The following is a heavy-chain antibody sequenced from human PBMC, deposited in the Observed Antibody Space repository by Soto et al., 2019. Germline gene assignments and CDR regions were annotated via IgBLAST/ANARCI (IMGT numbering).Heavy chain of an antibody. J-gene: IGHJ4*02. CDR2: ISYDGSNK. CDR1: GFTFSSYA. D-gene: IGHD5-18*01. Sequence: LRLSCAASGFTFSSYAMHWVRQAPGKGLEWVAVISYDGSNKYYADSVKGRSTISRDNSKNTLYLQMNSLRAEDTAVYYCARYASGYSYGPIDYWGQGTLVTVSS. CDR3: ARYASGYSYGPIDY. V-gene: IGHV3-30-3*01.